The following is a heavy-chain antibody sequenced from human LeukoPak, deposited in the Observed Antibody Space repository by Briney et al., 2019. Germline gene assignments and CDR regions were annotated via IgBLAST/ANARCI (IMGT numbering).Heavy chain of an antibody. Sequence: GGSLRLSCAASGFTFSSYPMYWVRQAPGKGLECVAVIIYDGSNKYYGDSVKGRFTISRDNSENTLYLQMNSLRPDDTAVYYCAGSPGGSRVYFTYWGQGTLVAVSS. CDR1: GFTFSSYP. J-gene: IGHJ4*02. CDR2: IIYDGSNK. V-gene: IGHV3-30-3*01. D-gene: IGHD3-10*01. CDR3: AGSPGGSRVYFTY.